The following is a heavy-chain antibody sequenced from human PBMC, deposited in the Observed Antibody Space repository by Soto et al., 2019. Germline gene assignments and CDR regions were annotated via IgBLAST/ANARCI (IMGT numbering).Heavy chain of an antibody. CDR1: GGSFSGYY. V-gene: IGHV4-34*01. D-gene: IGHD2-2*01. Sequence: PSETLSLTCAVYGGSFSGYYWSWIRQPPGKGLEWIGEINHSGSTNYNPSLKSRVTISVDTSKNQFSLKLSSVTAADTAVYYCARLVAVPAAMYYYYYYYMAVWGKGTTVTVSS. CDR2: INHSGST. CDR3: ARLVAVPAAMYYYYYYYMAV. J-gene: IGHJ6*03.